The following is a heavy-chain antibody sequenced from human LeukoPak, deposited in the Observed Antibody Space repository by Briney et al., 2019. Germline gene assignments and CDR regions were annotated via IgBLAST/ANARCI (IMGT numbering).Heavy chain of an antibody. V-gene: IGHV3-9*01. D-gene: IGHD3-22*01. CDR3: AKDKADNYYDSSGYYSSGGMDV. J-gene: IGHJ6*02. Sequence: GGSLRLSCAASGFTFDDYAMHWVRQAPGKGLEWVSGISWNSGSIGYADSVKGQFTISRDNAKNSLYLQMNSLRAEDTALYYCAKDKADNYYDSSGYYSSGGMDVWGQGTTVTVSS. CDR1: GFTFDDYA. CDR2: ISWNSGSI.